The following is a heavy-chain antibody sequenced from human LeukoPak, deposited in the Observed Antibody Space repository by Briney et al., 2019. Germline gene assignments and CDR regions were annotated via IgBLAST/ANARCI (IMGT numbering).Heavy chain of an antibody. CDR1: GGTFSSYA. V-gene: IGHV1-69*04. D-gene: IGHD2-15*01. J-gene: IGHJ4*02. Sequence: GASVKVSCKASGGTFSSYAISWVRQAPGQGLEWMGRIIPILGIANYAQKFQGRVTITADKSTSTAYMELSSLRSGDTAVYYCARDPGEYCSGGSCPGEYYFDYWGQGTLVTVSS. CDR3: ARDPGEYCSGGSCPGEYYFDY. CDR2: IIPILGIA.